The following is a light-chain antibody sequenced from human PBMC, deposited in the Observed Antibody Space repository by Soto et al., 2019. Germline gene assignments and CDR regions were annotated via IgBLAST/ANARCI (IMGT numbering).Light chain of an antibody. CDR3: QQYYSYPLT. Sequence: AIRITQSPSSFSASTGDSFTLTCRASQGISSYLAWYQQKPGKAPKLLIYAASTLQSGVPSRFSGSGSGTDFTLTISCLQSEDFATYYCQQYYSYPLTFGGGTKVDI. J-gene: IGKJ4*01. CDR1: QGISSY. V-gene: IGKV1-8*01. CDR2: AAS.